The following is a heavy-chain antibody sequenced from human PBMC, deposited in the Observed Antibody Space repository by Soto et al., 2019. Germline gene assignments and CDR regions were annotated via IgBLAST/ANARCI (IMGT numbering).Heavy chain of an antibody. CDR3: ARGEGGDWDHDAFDI. Sequence: QVQLVESGGGVVQPGRSLRLSCAASGFTFSSYAMHWVRQAPGKGLEWVAVISYDGSNKYYADSVKGRFTISRDNSKNTLDLQMNSLRAEDTAVYYCARGEGGDWDHDAFDIWGQGTMVTVSS. CDR1: GFTFSSYA. D-gene: IGHD2-21*02. V-gene: IGHV3-30-3*01. CDR2: ISYDGSNK. J-gene: IGHJ3*02.